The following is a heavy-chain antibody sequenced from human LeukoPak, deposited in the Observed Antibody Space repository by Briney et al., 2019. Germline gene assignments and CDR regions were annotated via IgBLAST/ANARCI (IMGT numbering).Heavy chain of an antibody. CDR1: GGSISSRY. CDR3: ARVRSDSYYYMDV. CDR2: IYTSGST. J-gene: IGHJ6*03. Sequence: SETLSLTCTVSGGSISSRYWNWIRQPAGKGLEWIGRIYTSGSTNYNPSLKSRVTMSVDTSKNQFSLKLSSVTAADTAVYYCARVRSDSYYYMDVWGKGTTVTVS. V-gene: IGHV4-4*07. D-gene: IGHD6-19*01.